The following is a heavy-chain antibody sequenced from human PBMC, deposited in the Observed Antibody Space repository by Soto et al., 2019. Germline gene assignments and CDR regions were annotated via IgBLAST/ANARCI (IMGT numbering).Heavy chain of an antibody. D-gene: IGHD3-10*01. V-gene: IGHV3-30*18. Sequence: GSLRLSCVASGFTFSSYGMHWVRQAPGKGLEWVAVISYDGSNKYYADSVKGRFTISRDNSKNTLYLQMNSLRAEDTAVYYCAKDLTYYYGGDYWGNVTPVTVSS. CDR1: GFTFSSYG. CDR3: AKDLTYYYGGDY. J-gene: IGHJ4*01. CDR2: ISYDGSNK.